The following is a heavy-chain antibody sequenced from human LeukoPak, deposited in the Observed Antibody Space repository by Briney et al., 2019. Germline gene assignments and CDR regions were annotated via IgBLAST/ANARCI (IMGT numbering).Heavy chain of an antibody. CDR3: ARPGPIGRRQQLALGGWYFDL. V-gene: IGHV3-30-3*01. CDR1: GFTFSSYA. Sequence: GRSLRLSCAASGFTFSSYAMHWVRQAPGKGLEWVAVISYDGSNKYYADSVKGRFTISRDNSKNTLYLQMNSLRAEDTAVYYCARPGPIGRRQQLALGGWYFDLWGRGTLVTVSS. D-gene: IGHD6-13*01. J-gene: IGHJ2*01. CDR2: ISYDGSNK.